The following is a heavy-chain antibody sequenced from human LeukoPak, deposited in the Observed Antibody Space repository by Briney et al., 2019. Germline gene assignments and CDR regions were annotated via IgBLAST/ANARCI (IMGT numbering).Heavy chain of an antibody. CDR3: ARDKWLYCSSTSCYRGLDY. J-gene: IGHJ4*02. CDR1: GFTFSDYY. Sequence: GGSLRLSCAASGFTFSDYYMSWIRQAPGKGLEWVSYISSSGSTIYYADSVKGRFTISRDNAKNSLNLQMNSLRAEDTAVYYCARDKWLYCSSTSCYRGLDYWGQGTLVTVSS. V-gene: IGHV3-11*01. D-gene: IGHD2-2*02. CDR2: ISSSGSTI.